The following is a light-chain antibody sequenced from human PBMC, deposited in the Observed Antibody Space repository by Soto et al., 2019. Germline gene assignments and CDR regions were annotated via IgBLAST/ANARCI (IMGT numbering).Light chain of an antibody. V-gene: IGLV2-8*01. CDR1: STDIGGYDF. Sequence: QSALTQPPSASGSPGQSVTISCTGSSTDIGGYDFVSWYQQQPGKAPRLLIYEVYKRTSGVPDRFSGSKSGNTASLTVSGLQGEDEADYYCSSFAHSTAPRVLFGGGTQLTVL. CDR2: EVY. CDR3: SSFAHSTAPRVL. J-gene: IGLJ7*01.